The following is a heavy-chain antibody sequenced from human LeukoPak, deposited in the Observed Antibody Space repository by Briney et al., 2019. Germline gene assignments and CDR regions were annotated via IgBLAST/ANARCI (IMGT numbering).Heavy chain of an antibody. Sequence: PGGSLRLSCAASGFTFSSYSMNWVRQAPGKGLEWVSYISSSSSYIYYADSVKGRFTISRDNAKNSLYLQMNSLRAEDTAVYYCARGGAENWFDPWGQGTLVTVSS. J-gene: IGHJ5*02. CDR2: ISSSSSYI. CDR3: ARGGAENWFDP. D-gene: IGHD3-16*01. CDR1: GFTFSSYS. V-gene: IGHV3-21*05.